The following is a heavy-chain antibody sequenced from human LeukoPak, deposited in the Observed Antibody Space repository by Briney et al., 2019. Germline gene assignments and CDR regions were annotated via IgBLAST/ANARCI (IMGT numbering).Heavy chain of an antibody. D-gene: IGHD6-19*01. CDR1: GDSVSSNSAA. CDR3: AREEQWLVWGPLDY. CDR2: TYYRSKWYN. J-gene: IGHJ4*02. V-gene: IGHV6-1*01. Sequence: TSQTLSLTCAISGDSVSSNSAAWNWIRQSPSRGLEWLGRTYYRSKWYNDYAVSVKSRITINPDTSKNQSSLQLNSVTPEDTAVYYCAREEQWLVWGPLDYWGQGTLVTVSS.